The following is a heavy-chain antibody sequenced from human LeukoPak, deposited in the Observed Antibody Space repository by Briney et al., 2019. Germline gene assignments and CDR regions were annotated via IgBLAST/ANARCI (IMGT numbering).Heavy chain of an antibody. CDR3: ARDVEIFGVVHYYYYGMDV. V-gene: IGHV1-18*01. D-gene: IGHD3-3*01. CDR1: GYTLTSYG. CDR2: TSAYNGNT. J-gene: IGHJ6*02. Sequence: ASVKVSCKASGYTLTSYGISWVRQAPGQGLEWMGWTSAYNGNTNYAQKLQGRVTMTTDTSTSTAYMELRSLRSDDTAVYYCARDVEIFGVVHYYYYGMDVWGQGTTVTVSS.